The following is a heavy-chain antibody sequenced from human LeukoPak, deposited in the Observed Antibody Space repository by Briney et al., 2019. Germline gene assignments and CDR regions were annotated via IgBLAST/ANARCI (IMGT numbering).Heavy chain of an antibody. CDR1: GGSISSYF. V-gene: IGHV4-59*01. J-gene: IGHJ5*02. CDR3: ARDHGGSGSYYNRWFDP. CDR2: IYYSGST. D-gene: IGHD3-10*01. Sequence: PSETLSLTCTVSGGSISSYFWSWIRQPAGKGLEWIGQIYYSGSTNYNPSFKNRVTISVDSSKNQFSLKMSSLSAADTAVYYCARDHGGSGSYYNRWFDPWGQGTLVTVSS.